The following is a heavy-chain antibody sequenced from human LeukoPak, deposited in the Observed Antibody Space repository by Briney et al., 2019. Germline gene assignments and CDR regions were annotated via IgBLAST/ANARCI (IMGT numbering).Heavy chain of an antibody. CDR2: ISSSSSYI. D-gene: IGHD1-26*01. Sequence: PGGSLRLSCAASGFTFSSYSMNWVRQAPRKGLEWVSSISSSSSYIYYADSVKGRFTISRDNAKNSLYLQMNSLRAEDTAVYYCARELLGGFDYWGQGTLVTVSS. J-gene: IGHJ4*02. CDR3: ARELLGGFDY. V-gene: IGHV3-21*01. CDR1: GFTFSSYS.